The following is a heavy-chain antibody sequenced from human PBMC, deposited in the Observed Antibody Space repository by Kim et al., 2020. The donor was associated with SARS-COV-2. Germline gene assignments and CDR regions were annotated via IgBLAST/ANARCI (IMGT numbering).Heavy chain of an antibody. Sequence: YEQKFQGRGTMTRDTSANTVYMEVSSLRSEDTAIYYCVKEASRLKDFDFWGQGTLVIVSS. CDR3: VKEASRLKDFDF. V-gene: IGHV1-46*01. J-gene: IGHJ4*02.